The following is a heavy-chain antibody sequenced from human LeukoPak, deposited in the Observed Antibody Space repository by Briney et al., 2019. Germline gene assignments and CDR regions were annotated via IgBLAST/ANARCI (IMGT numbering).Heavy chain of an antibody. Sequence: GASVKVSCKASGGTFSSYAISWVRQAPGQGLEWMGRIIPILGIANYAQKFQGRVTITADKSTSTAYMELRSLRSDDTAVYYCARDPNAYCGGDCYPLFAFDIWGQGTMVTVSS. J-gene: IGHJ3*02. D-gene: IGHD2-21*02. CDR3: ARDPNAYCGGDCYPLFAFDI. CDR1: GGTFSSYA. CDR2: IIPILGIA. V-gene: IGHV1-69*04.